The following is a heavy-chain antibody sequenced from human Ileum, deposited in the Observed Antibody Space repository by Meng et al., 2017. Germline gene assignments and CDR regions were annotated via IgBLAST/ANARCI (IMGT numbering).Heavy chain of an antibody. CDR2: IYYSGNT. CDR3: ARDRRDSRRWFYFDY. J-gene: IGHJ4*02. D-gene: IGHD6-13*01. CDR1: GGSVSSF. Sequence: GSLRPSCTVSGGSVSSFWSWIRQSLGKGLEWFGHIYYSGNTNYNPSLNSRVTMSLDTSKNQFSLKLNSVTAADTAVYFCARDRRDSRRWFYFDYWAQGTLVTVSS. V-gene: IGHV4-59*02.